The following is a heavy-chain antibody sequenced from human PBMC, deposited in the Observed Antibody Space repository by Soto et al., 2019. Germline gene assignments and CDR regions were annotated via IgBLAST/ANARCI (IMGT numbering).Heavy chain of an antibody. J-gene: IGHJ5*02. CDR1: GYTFTSYY. Sequence: GASVKVSCKASGYTFTSYYMHWVRQAPGQGLEWMGWINPNSGGTNYAQKFRGWVTMTRDTSISTAYMELSRLRSDDTAVYYRARVKGQRENWFDPWGQGTLVTVSS. V-gene: IGHV1-2*04. CDR3: ARVKGQRENWFDP. CDR2: INPNSGGT.